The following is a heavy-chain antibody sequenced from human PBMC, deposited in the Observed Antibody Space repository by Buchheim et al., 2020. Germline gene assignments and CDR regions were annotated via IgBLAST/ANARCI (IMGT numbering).Heavy chain of an antibody. CDR3: AKGEGGYYYDSSGYYSFDY. CDR1: GFTFSSYG. V-gene: IGHV3-30*18. J-gene: IGHJ4*02. CDR2: ISYDGSNK. D-gene: IGHD3-22*01. Sequence: QVQLVESGGGVVQPGRSLRLSCAASGFTFSSYGMHWVRQAPGKGLEWVAVISYDGSNKYYADSVKGRSTIYRDNSKNTLYLQMNSLRAEDTAVYYCAKGEGGYYYDSSGYYSFDYWGQGTL.